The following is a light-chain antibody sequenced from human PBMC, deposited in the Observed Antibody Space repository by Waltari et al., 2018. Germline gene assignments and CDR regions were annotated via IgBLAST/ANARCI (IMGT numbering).Light chain of an antibody. CDR3: QSYDSPNHWV. CDR1: SGSIASNH. J-gene: IGLJ3*02. Sequence: NLMLTQPHSVSESPGNTVTISCTRSSGSIASNHLQSYQQRPGSSPTIVIYEDDQRPPGVPDRFSGSIDTSSNSASLTISGLKTEDEADYYCQSYDSPNHWVFGGGTKLTVL. CDR2: EDD. V-gene: IGLV6-57*01.